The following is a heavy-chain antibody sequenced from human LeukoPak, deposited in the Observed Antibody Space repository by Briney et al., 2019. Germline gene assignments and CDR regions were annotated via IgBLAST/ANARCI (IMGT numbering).Heavy chain of an antibody. Sequence: SETLSLTCTVSGGSVSSGCYYWGWIRQPPGKGLEWIGYIDYSGSPNYNPSLKSRLAISVDTSKNQFFLKFSSVSAADTAVYYCATFNYFDSSDYLSYYYGMDVWGQGTPVTVSS. J-gene: IGHJ6*01. CDR1: GGSVSSGCYY. CDR3: ATFNYFDSSDYLSYYYGMDV. D-gene: IGHD3-22*01. V-gene: IGHV4-61*01. CDR2: IDYSGSP.